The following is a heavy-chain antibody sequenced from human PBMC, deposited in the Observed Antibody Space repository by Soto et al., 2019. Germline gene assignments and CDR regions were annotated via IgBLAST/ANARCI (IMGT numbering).Heavy chain of an antibody. D-gene: IGHD3-10*01. Sequence: QVQLVESGGGVVQPGRSLRLSYAASGFTLSSYGMHWVRQAPGKGLQWVAIMWYDGTKNYGESVEGRFTMSRDRSKNTLYLQMNNLRAEDTAMYYCARESRTSGGYYTFDYWGQGALVTVSS. CDR3: ARESRTSGGYYTFDY. V-gene: IGHV3-33*01. CDR1: GFTLSSYG. CDR2: MWYDGTK. J-gene: IGHJ4*02.